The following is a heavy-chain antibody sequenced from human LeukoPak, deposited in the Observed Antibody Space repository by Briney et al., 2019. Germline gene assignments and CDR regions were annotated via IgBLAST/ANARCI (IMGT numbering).Heavy chain of an antibody. J-gene: IGHJ6*02. D-gene: IGHD2-2*01. CDR3: ARDLYCSSTSCYYYYGMDV. CDR2: ISSSSSYI. CDR1: GFTFSSYS. Sequence: GGSLRLSWAASGFTFSSYSMNWVRQAPGKGLEWVSSISSSSSYIYYADSVKGRFTISRDNAKNSLYLQMNSLRAEDTAVYYCARDLYCSSTSCYYYYGMDVWGQRTTVTVSS. V-gene: IGHV3-21*01.